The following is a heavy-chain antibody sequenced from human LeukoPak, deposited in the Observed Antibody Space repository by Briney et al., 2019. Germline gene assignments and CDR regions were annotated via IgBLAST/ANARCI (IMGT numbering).Heavy chain of an antibody. D-gene: IGHD3-3*01. CDR1: GYTFTSYY. J-gene: IGHJ4*02. V-gene: IGHV1-46*01. Sequence: ASVKVSCKASGYTFTSYYVHWVRQAPGQGLEWMGIINPSGGSTSYAQKFQGRVTMTRDMSTSTVYMELSSLRSEDTTVYYCARSRASWRTYYFDYWGQGTLVTVSS. CDR3: ARSRASWRTYYFDY. CDR2: INPSGGST.